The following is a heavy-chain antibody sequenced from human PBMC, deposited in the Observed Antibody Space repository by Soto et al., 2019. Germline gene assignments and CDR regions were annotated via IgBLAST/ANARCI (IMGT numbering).Heavy chain of an antibody. CDR1: GFTFSSYS. V-gene: IGHV3-30*18. CDR2: ISHDGGVK. J-gene: IGHJ5*02. Sequence: SGFTFSSYSMNWVRQAPGKGLEWVAMISHDGGVKHYTDSVKGRFTISRDTSNNTVYLQMNSLRPEDTAMYHCAKDLYGAGWYNYFDPWGQGTLVTVSS. CDR3: AKDLYGAGWYNYFDP. D-gene: IGHD6-19*01.